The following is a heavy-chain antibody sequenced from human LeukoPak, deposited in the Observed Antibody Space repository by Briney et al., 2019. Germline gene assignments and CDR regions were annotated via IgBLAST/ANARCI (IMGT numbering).Heavy chain of an antibody. CDR2: IIPILGIA. CDR3: AKDSRPVAPGLHLDD. CDR1: GGTFSSYA. V-gene: IGHV1-69*04. D-gene: IGHD6-6*01. J-gene: IGHJ4*02. Sequence: SVKVSCKASGGTFSSYAISWVRQAPGQGLEWMGRIIPILGIANYAQKFQGRVTITADKSTSTAYMELSSLRAEDTATYYCAKDSRPVAPGLHLDDWGQGTLVAVSS.